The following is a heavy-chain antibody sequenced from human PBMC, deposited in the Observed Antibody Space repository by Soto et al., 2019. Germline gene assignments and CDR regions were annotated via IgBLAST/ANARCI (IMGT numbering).Heavy chain of an antibody. D-gene: IGHD1-26*01. Sequence: QLQLQESGPRLVKPSETLSLTCTVSDGSISNNNFYWGWLRQSPGQGLEGIGSFYYGGSTYYNPSLKSRVTVSVDASKDQFSLRVTSVTAADTAVYFCARGPVGAAFNIWDQGTMVTVS. CDR2: FYYGGST. CDR1: DGSISNNNFY. CDR3: ARGPVGAAFNI. V-gene: IGHV4-39*01. J-gene: IGHJ3*02.